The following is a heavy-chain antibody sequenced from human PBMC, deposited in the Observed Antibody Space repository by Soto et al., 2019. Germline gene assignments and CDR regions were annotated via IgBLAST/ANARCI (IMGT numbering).Heavy chain of an antibody. CDR2: ISYDGSNK. V-gene: IGHV3-30-3*01. CDR3: ARALSRDGYNIGAWSFGYYYYGMDV. D-gene: IGHD5-12*01. J-gene: IGHJ6*02. Sequence: QVQLVESGGGVVQPGRSLRLSCAASGFTFSSYAMHWVRQAPGKGLEWVAVISYDGSNKYYADSVKGRFTISRDNSKNTLYLQMNSLRAEDTAVYYCARALSRDGYNIGAWSFGYYYYGMDVWGQGTTVTVSS. CDR1: GFTFSSYA.